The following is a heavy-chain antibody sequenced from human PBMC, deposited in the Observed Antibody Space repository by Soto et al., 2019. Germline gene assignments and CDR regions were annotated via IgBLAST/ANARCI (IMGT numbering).Heavy chain of an antibody. J-gene: IGHJ5*02. D-gene: IGHD3-10*01. CDR3: ARVAEWDYYGSGRAHNWFDP. Sequence: QVQLVQSGAEVKKPGSSVKVSCKASGGTFSSYAISWVRQAPGQGLEWMGGIIPIFGTANYAQKFQGRVTMTADESTSTAYMELSRLRSEDTAVYYCARVAEWDYYGSGRAHNWFDPWGQGTLVTVSS. V-gene: IGHV1-69*01. CDR2: IIPIFGTA. CDR1: GGTFSSYA.